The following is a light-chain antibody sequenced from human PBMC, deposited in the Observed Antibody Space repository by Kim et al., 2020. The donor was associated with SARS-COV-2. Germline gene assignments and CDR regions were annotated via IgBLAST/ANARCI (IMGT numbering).Light chain of an antibody. CDR2: GNR. Sequence: VTISCTGSSSNIGAGYDVQWYQQIPGRAPKLLIFGNRNRPSGVPDRFSASTSGTSASLVITGLQADDESYYYCQSSDSSLSGSIVFGTGTKVTVL. V-gene: IGLV1-40*01. CDR1: SSNIGAGYD. J-gene: IGLJ1*01. CDR3: QSSDSSLSGSIV.